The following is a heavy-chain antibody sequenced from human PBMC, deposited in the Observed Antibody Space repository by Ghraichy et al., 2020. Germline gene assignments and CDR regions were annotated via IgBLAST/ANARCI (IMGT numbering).Heavy chain of an antibody. J-gene: IGHJ3*02. Sequence: LSLTCAASGFTFDDYTMHWVRQAPGKGLEWVSLISWDGGSTYYADSVKGRFTISRDNSKNSLYLQMNSLRTEDTALYYCARSYSSGYRSEGDAFDIWGQGTMVTVSS. D-gene: IGHD3-22*01. CDR1: GFTFDDYT. CDR3: ARSYSSGYRSEGDAFDI. CDR2: ISWDGGST. V-gene: IGHV3-43*01.